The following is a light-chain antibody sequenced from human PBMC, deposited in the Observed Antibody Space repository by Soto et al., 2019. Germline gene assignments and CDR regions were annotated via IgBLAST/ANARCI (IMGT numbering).Light chain of an antibody. CDR1: QTVLYSSNNKNY. CDR2: SSS. V-gene: IGKV4-1*01. CDR3: QKCHKTPLT. Sequence: DIVMTQSPDSLPVSLGETATINCKSSQTVLYSSNNKNYLAWYQQKPGQPPKLLIYSSSTGESGGPDRFSGSASRPDVALTISSMQAGDVDVYCCQKCHKTPLTFGGGTEVEIK. J-gene: IGKJ4*01.